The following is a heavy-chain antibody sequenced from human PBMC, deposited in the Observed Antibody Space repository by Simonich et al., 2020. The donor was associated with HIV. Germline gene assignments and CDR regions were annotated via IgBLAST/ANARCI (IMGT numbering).Heavy chain of an antibody. D-gene: IGHD7-27*01. V-gene: IGHV4-34*01. Sequence: VQLQQWGAGLLKPSETLSLTCAVYGGSFIGYYWSWIRQPPGKGLGWIGEINQGGYATSNPSLKSRVTISVDTSKNQCSRKLSSVTAAATAVYYCASVRFELGGSDFDYWGQGTLVTVSS. CDR1: GGSFIGYY. J-gene: IGHJ4*02. CDR2: INQGGYA. CDR3: ASVRFELGGSDFDY.